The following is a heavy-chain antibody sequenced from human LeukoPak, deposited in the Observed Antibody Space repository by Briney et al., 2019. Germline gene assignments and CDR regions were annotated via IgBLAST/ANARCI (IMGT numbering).Heavy chain of an antibody. D-gene: IGHD3-3*01. V-gene: IGHV4-38-2*01. CDR1: GYSISSGYY. CDR3: ARGGGSYYDFWSGKDPFDP. J-gene: IGHJ5*02. CDR2: IYHNGNT. Sequence: SETLSLTCAVSGYSISSGYYWGWIRQPPRKGLEWIGSIYHNGNTYYNPSLKSRVTISVDTSKNEFSLKLSSVTAADTAVYYCARGGGSYYDFWSGKDPFDPWGQGTLVTVSS.